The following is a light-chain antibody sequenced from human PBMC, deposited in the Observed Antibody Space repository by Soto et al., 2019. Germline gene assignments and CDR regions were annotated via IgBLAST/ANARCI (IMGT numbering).Light chain of an antibody. CDR1: SSNIGAGYD. Sequence: QLVLTQPPSVSGAPGQRVTISCTGASSNIGAGYDVHWYQQFPGTGPKLLIYANTNRLSGVPDRFSGSKSDTSASLAITGLQAEDEADYYCQSYDTSLSARVFGGGTKLTVL. J-gene: IGLJ3*02. CDR2: ANT. CDR3: QSYDTSLSARV. V-gene: IGLV1-40*01.